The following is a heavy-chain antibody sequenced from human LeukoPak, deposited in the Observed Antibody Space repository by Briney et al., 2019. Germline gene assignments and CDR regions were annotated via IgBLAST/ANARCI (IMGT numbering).Heavy chain of an antibody. D-gene: IGHD3-10*01. Sequence: GGSLRLSCAASEFTFSSQAMTWVRQAPGKGLEWVSAISGSGGSTYYADSVKGRFTISRDNSKNTLYLQMNSLRAEDTAVYYCAKDGVVRGVIITKADYWGQGTLVTVSS. CDR3: AKDGVVRGVIITKADY. J-gene: IGHJ4*02. V-gene: IGHV3-23*01. CDR2: ISGSGGST. CDR1: EFTFSSQA.